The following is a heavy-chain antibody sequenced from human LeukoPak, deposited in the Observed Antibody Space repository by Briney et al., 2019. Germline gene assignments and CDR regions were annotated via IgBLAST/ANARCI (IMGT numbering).Heavy chain of an antibody. CDR1: GYTFTSYG. CDR3: ASNYYDSSGYSNNGAFDI. V-gene: IGHV1-18*01. D-gene: IGHD3-22*01. J-gene: IGHJ3*02. CDR2: ISAYNGNT. Sequence: ASVKVSCKASGYTFTSYGISWVRQAPGQGLEWMGWISAYNGNTNYAQKLQGRVTMTTDTSTSTAYMELRSLRSDDTAVCYCASNYYDSSGYSNNGAFDIWGQGTMVTVSS.